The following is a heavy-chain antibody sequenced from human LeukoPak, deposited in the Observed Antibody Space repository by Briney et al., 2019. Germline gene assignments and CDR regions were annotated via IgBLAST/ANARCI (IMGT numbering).Heavy chain of an antibody. CDR1: GGSFSGYY. Sequence: PSETLSLTCAVYGGSFSGYYWSWIRQPPGKGLEWIGEINHSGSTNYNPSLKSRVTISVDTSKNQFSLKLSSVTAADTAVYYCARSPWWAMVRGTPGAFDIWGQGTMVTVSS. D-gene: IGHD3-10*01. V-gene: IGHV4-34*01. CDR3: ARSPWWAMVRGTPGAFDI. J-gene: IGHJ3*02. CDR2: INHSGST.